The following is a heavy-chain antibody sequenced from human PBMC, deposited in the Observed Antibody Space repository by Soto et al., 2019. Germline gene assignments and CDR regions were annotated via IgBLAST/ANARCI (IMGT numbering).Heavy chain of an antibody. J-gene: IGHJ4*02. V-gene: IGHV4-59*01. CDR1: GGSISSYY. CDR3: ARGGHYYDSSGYYYVPSDY. D-gene: IGHD3-22*01. CDR2: IYYSGST. Sequence: SETLSLTCTVSGGSISSYYWSWIRQPPGKGLEWIGYIYYSGSTNYNPSLKSRVTISVDTSKNQFSLKLSSVTAADTAVYYCARGGHYYDSSGYYYVPSDYWGQGTLVTVSS.